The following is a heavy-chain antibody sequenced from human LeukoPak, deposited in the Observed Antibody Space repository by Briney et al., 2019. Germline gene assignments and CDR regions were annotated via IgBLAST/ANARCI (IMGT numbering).Heavy chain of an antibody. V-gene: IGHV3-48*04. J-gene: IGHJ4*02. CDR2: ISSSSSTI. Sequence: HSGGSLRLSCAASGFTFSSYSMNWVRQAPGKGLEWVSYISSSSSTIYYADSVKGRFTISRDNAKNSLYLQMNSLRAEDTAVYYCARDGAYSSGNYFDYWGQGTLVTVSS. CDR3: ARDGAYSSGNYFDY. D-gene: IGHD6-19*01. CDR1: GFTFSSYS.